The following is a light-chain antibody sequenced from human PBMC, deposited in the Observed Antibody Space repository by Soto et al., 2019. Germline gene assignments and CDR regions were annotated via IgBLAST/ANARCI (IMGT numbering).Light chain of an antibody. CDR1: QSVSSN. J-gene: IGKJ4*01. CDR3: QQYNNWPPNT. V-gene: IGKV3-15*01. Sequence: EIVMTQSRSGLSVSPGERCTLSCRASQSVSSNLAWYQQKPGQAPRLLIYGASTRATGIPARFSGSGSGTEFTLTISSLQSEDFAVYYCQQYNNWPPNTFGGGTKVDIK. CDR2: GAS.